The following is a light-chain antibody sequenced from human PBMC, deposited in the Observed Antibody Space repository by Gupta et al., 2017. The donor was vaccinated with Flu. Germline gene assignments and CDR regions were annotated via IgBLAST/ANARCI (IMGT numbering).Light chain of an antibody. Sequence: QLVLTPSTSASASLCASVKVTCTLNSTYSNYAIACHQHQQGQSPRYVMMVNSHGSHNTGDGIPRRFSGSSSGAERYLTISRVQAEDEADYYCQRWDIINYVVLGGGTKLTVI. CDR2: VNSHGSH. J-gene: IGLJ2*01. V-gene: IGLV4-69*01. CDR3: QRWDIINYVV. CDR1: STYSNYA.